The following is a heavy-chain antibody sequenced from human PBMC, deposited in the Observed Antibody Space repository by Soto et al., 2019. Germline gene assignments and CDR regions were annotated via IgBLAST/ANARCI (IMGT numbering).Heavy chain of an antibody. D-gene: IGHD4-17*01. Sequence: QVQLVQSGAEVKKPGSSVKVSCKASGGTFSSYAISWVRQAPGQGLEWMGGIIPIFGTANYAQKFQGRVTITADESTCTAYMELSSLRSEDTAVYYCARGLSPTLSTVVNPVGYYYGRDVWGQGTTVTVSS. CDR2: IIPIFGTA. J-gene: IGHJ6*02. CDR1: GGTFSSYA. V-gene: IGHV1-69*01. CDR3: ARGLSPTLSTVVNPVGYYYGRDV.